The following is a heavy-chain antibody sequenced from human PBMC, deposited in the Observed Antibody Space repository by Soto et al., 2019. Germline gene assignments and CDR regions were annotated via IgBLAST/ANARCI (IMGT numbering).Heavy chain of an antibody. Sequence: GGSLRLSCVVSGFTFSGDWMSWVRQAPGKGLEWVANINQDGSEKYYVDSVKGRFTISRDNTKNSLFLQMNSLRAEDTAVYFCAKDLTWDQADYWGQGTLVTVSS. CDR3: AKDLTWDQADY. D-gene: IGHD1-26*01. CDR1: GFTFSGDW. J-gene: IGHJ4*02. V-gene: IGHV3-7*01. CDR2: INQDGSEK.